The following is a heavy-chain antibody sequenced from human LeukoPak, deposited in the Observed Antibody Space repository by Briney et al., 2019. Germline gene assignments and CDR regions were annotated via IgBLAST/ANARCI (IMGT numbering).Heavy chain of an antibody. D-gene: IGHD2-21*02. CDR2: ISGSGGGT. Sequence: GGSLSLSCAVSGFTFSSYAMSWVRQAPEKGLEWVATISGSGGGTYYADSVRGRFTISRDDSENTLYLQMNSLRAEDTAVYYCAKGLNRVVTVDWFDPWGQGTLVTVSS. CDR3: AKGLNRVVTVDWFDP. V-gene: IGHV3-23*01. J-gene: IGHJ5*02. CDR1: GFTFSSYA.